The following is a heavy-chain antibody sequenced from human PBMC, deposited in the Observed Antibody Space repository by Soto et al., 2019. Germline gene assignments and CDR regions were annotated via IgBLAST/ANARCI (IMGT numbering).Heavy chain of an antibody. J-gene: IGHJ4*02. V-gene: IGHV3-23*01. CDR3: AKAGGYSYSYYFDY. CDR1: GFTFSSYA. CDR2: ISGSGGST. Sequence: GGSLRLYCAASGFTFSSYAMSWVRQAPGKGLEWVSAISGSGGSTYYADSVKGRFTISRDNSKNTLYLQMNSLRAEDTAVYYCAKAGGYSYSYYFDYWGQGTLVTVSS. D-gene: IGHD5-18*01.